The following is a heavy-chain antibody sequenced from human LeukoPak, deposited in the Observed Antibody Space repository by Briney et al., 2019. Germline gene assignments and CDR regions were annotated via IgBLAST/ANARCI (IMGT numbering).Heavy chain of an antibody. V-gene: IGHV3-53*01. CDR1: GFTVSSNY. CDR2: IYSGGNT. Sequence: GGSLRLSCAASGFTVSSNYMSWVREAPGKGLEWVSVIYSGGNTNYADSVKGRFTISRDNSKNTLFLQMNSLRAEDTAVYYCARWWPRGHFDYWGQGTLVTVSS. CDR3: ARWWPRGHFDY. D-gene: IGHD2-15*01. J-gene: IGHJ4*02.